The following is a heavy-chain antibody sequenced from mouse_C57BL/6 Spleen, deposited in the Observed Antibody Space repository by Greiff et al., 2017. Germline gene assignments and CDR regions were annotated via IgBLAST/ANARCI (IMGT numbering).Heavy chain of an antibody. J-gene: IGHJ1*03. CDR3: ARHGPHYYGSSYGYFDV. CDR2: FYPGSGSI. V-gene: IGHV1-62-2*01. D-gene: IGHD1-1*01. Sequence: QVQLQQSGAELVKPGASVKLSCKASGYTFTEYTIHWVKQRSGQGLEWIGWFYPGSGSIKYNEKFKDKATLTADKSSSTVYMELSRLTSEGSAVYFCARHGPHYYGSSYGYFDVWGTGTTVTVSS. CDR1: GYTFTEYT.